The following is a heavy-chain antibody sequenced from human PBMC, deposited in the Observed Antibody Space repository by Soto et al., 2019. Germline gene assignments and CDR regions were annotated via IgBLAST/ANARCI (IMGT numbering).Heavy chain of an antibody. V-gene: IGHV4-59*08. CDR3: ARHFVRVDYYMDV. J-gene: IGHJ6*03. D-gene: IGHD6-6*01. CDR2: IYYSGST. CDR1: GGSISRYY. Sequence: SDTLSLTCTVSGGSISRYYWSWIRQPPGKGLEWIGYIYYSGSTNYNPSLKSRVTISVDTSKNQFSLKLSSVTAADTAVYYCARHFVRVDYYMDVWGKGTTVTVSS.